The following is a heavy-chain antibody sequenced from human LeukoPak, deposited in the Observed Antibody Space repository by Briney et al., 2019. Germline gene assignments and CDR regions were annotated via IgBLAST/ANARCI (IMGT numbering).Heavy chain of an antibody. D-gene: IGHD2-15*01. CDR2: ISYDGSNK. Sequence: GGSLRLSCAASGFTFSSYAMHWVRQAPGKGLEWVAVISYDGSNKYYADSVKGRFTISRDNSKNTLYLQMNSLRAEDTAVYYCARVPKKWSSGDNNWFDPWGQGTLVTVSS. CDR3: ARVPKKWSSGDNNWFDP. J-gene: IGHJ5*02. V-gene: IGHV3-30-3*01. CDR1: GFTFSSYA.